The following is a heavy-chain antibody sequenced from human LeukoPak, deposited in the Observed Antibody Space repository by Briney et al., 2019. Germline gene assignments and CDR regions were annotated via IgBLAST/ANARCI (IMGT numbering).Heavy chain of an antibody. CDR3: ARESGQWLISRSPLDAFDI. D-gene: IGHD6-19*01. CDR2: IWYDGSKK. J-gene: IGHJ3*02. CDR1: AFPFRDYA. Sequence: GKSLRLSCAASAFPFRDYAMHWVRQAPGKGLECVAIIWYDGSKKYYEECVKGRFTISRDNSKNTLYLKMNTLRGEDTALYYCARESGQWLISRSPLDAFDIWGQGTMVTVSS. V-gene: IGHV3-33*01.